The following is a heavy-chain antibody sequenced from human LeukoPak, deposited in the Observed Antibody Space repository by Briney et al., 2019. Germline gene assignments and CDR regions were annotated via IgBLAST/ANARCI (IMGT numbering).Heavy chain of an antibody. D-gene: IGHD3-10*01. V-gene: IGHV3-23*01. Sequence: GGSLRLSCAASGFTFSSYAMSWVRQAPGKGLEWVSGISGRGGSTYYADSVKGRFTISRDNSKNTLYLQMNSLRAEDTAIYYCAKGDYYGSGHYYFDYWGQGTLVTVSS. CDR3: AKGDYYGSGHYYFDY. CDR1: GFTFSSYA. J-gene: IGHJ4*02. CDR2: ISGRGGST.